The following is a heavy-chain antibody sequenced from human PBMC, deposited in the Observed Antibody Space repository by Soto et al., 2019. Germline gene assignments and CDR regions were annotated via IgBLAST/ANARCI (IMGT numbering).Heavy chain of an antibody. CDR1: GFTFSSYA. V-gene: IGHV3-30-3*01. J-gene: IGHJ6*02. Sequence: GGSLRLSCAASGFTFSSYAMHWVRQAPGKGLEWVAVISYDGSNKYYADSVKGRFTISRDNSKNTLYLQMNSLRAEDTAVYYCAGDEYYYYGMDVCGQETRFTVSS. CDR2: ISYDGSNK. CDR3: AGDEYYYYGMDV.